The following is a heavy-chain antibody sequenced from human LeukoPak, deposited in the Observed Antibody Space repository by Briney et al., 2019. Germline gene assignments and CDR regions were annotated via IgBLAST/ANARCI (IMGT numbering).Heavy chain of an antibody. Sequence: GGSLRLSCTASGLTFSTYWMHWVRQAPGKGLEWVARVEKNGKSVYADSVRGRFTISRDIATNMMYLQMNSPKADDTAVYYCARDIPHNWLDSWGQGTLVIVSS. CDR3: ARDIPHNWLDS. J-gene: IGHJ5*01. D-gene: IGHD2-21*01. V-gene: IGHV3-74*01. CDR1: GLTFSTYW. CDR2: VEKNGKSV.